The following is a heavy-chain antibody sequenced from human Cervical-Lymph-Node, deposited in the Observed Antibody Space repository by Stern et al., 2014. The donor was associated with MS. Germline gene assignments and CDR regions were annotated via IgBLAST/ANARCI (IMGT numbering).Heavy chain of an antibody. CDR1: GYTFTDYY. D-gene: IGHD5-18*01. J-gene: IGHJ6*02. Sequence: QVQLVQSGAEVKKPGASVKFSCKASGYTFTDYYMHWVRQAPGQGLEWMGIINPTAGTTIYAQKFQGRVTMTRDTSTSTVYVELTSLRSEDTAVYYCARNFSPSPDTAMVSRVEGMGDWGQGTTVTVSS. CDR2: INPTAGTT. V-gene: IGHV1-46*03. CDR3: ARNFSPSPDTAMVSRVEGMGD.